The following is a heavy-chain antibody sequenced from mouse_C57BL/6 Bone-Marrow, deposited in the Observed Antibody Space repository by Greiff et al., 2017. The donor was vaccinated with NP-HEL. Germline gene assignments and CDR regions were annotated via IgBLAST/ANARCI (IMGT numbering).Heavy chain of an antibody. CDR1: GYSITSGYY. CDR2: ISYDGSN. Sequence: EVKPQESGPGLVKPSQSLSLTCSVTGYSITSGYYWNWIRQFPGNKLEWMGYISYDGSNNYNPSLKNRISITRDTSKNQFFLKLNSVTTEDTATYYCARVRSYYFDYWGQGTTLTVSS. V-gene: IGHV3-6*01. J-gene: IGHJ2*01. CDR3: ARVRSYYFDY.